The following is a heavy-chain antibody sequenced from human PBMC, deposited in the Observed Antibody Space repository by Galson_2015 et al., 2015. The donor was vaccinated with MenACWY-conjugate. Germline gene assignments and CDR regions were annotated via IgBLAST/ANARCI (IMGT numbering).Heavy chain of an antibody. Sequence: PALVKPTQPLTLPCTFSGFSLSTSGVGVGWIRQPPGKALEWLAVIYWDDDKRYSPSLNNRLAIMKDTSKNQVVLTMTNMDPVDTGTYYCAHRRAGPNWDSGCFDPWGQGTLVTVSS. CDR1: GFSLSTSGVG. CDR2: IYWDDDK. J-gene: IGHJ5*02. CDR3: AHRRAGPNWDSGCFDP. D-gene: IGHD7-27*01. V-gene: IGHV2-5*02.